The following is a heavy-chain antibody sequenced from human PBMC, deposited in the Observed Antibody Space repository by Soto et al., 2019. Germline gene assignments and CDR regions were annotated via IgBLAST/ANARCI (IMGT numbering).Heavy chain of an antibody. V-gene: IGHV3-23*01. CDR3: AKGGNHWYFDL. CDR1: EFTFSNYA. J-gene: IGHJ2*01. CDR2: ISGSGRST. D-gene: IGHD1-1*01. Sequence: CTAAEFTFSNYAMSWVRQAPGKGLEWVSGISGSGRSTYYADSVKGRFTISRDNSKNTLSVQMNGLRAEDTAVYYCAKGGNHWYFDLWGRGTLVTVSS.